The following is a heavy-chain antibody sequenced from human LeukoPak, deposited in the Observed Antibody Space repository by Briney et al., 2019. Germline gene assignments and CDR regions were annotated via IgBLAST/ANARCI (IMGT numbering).Heavy chain of an antibody. D-gene: IGHD2-21*02. Sequence: PGRSLRLSCAASGFTFSSYAMHWVRQAPGKGLEWVAVISYDGSNKYYADSVKGRFTISRDNSKNTLYLQMNSLRAEDTAVYYCAKDQGEYCGGDCYSPGDYWGQGTLVTVSS. V-gene: IGHV3-30-3*01. CDR1: GFTFSSYA. CDR3: AKDQGEYCGGDCYSPGDY. CDR2: ISYDGSNK. J-gene: IGHJ4*02.